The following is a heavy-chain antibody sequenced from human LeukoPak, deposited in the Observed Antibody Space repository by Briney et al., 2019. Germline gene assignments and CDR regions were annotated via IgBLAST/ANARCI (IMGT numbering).Heavy chain of an antibody. CDR3: AREPDYYDSSGLVDY. CDR1: GYTFTSYY. V-gene: IGHV1-46*01. J-gene: IGHJ4*02. Sequence: ASVKVSCKASGYTFTSYYMHWVRQAPGQRLEWMGIINPSGGSTSYAQKFQGRVTMTRDTSTSAVYMELSSLRSEDTAVYYCAREPDYYDSSGLVDYWGQGTLVTVSS. CDR2: INPSGGST. D-gene: IGHD3-22*01.